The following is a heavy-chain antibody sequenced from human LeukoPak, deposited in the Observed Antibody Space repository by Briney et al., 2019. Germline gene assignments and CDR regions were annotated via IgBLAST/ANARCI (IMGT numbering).Heavy chain of an antibody. CDR2: IYSGGST. D-gene: IGHD2/OR15-2a*01. CDR1: GFTFSSNY. CDR3: ARDSFYSTTDAFDI. Sequence: GGSLRLSCAASGFTFSSNYMSWVRQAPGKGLEWVSVIYSGGSTYYSDSVKGRFTISRDNSKNTLYLQITSLRAEDTAVYYCARDSFYSTTDAFDIWGQGTMVTVSS. V-gene: IGHV3-53*01. J-gene: IGHJ3*02.